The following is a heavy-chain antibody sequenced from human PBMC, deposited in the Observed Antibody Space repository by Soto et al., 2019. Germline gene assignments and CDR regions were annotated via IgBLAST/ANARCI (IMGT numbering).Heavy chain of an antibody. Sequence: EVQLVESGGGLVKPGGSLRLSCAASGFTFSAYNMNWVRQAPGKGLEWVSSISNGSTYISYAGSVKGRFTISRDDAKSSLYLKMNSLRAEDTAVYYCTREVTGTDYYYYMDVWGKGTTVTVSS. CDR1: GFTFSAYN. D-gene: IGHD1-20*01. J-gene: IGHJ6*03. CDR2: ISNGSTYI. CDR3: TREVTGTDYYYYMDV. V-gene: IGHV3-21*01.